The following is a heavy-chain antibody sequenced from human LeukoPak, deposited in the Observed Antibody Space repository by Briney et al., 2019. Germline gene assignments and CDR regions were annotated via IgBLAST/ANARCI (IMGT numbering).Heavy chain of an antibody. Sequence: GGSLRLSCAASGLTFSTYWMNWVRQAPGKGLEWVANTNPDGNEKYYANSVRGRFSIFRDNANSILYLQMNNLRGEDTAVYYCLPGKGYWGQGTLVTVSS. V-gene: IGHV3-7*01. J-gene: IGHJ4*02. CDR2: TNPDGNEK. CDR1: GLTFSTYW. CDR3: LPGKGY. D-gene: IGHD4-23*01.